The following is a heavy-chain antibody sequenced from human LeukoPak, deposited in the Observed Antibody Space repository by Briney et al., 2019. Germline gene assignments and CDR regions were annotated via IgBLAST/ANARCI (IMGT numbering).Heavy chain of an antibody. J-gene: IGHJ4*02. Sequence: PGGSLRLSCAASGFTFSSYAMSWVRQALGKGLEWVSAISGSGGSTYYADSVKGRFTISRDNSKNTLYLQMNSLRAEDTAVYYCAKVPYDILTGYYPWGFDYWGQGTLVTVSS. CDR3: AKVPYDILTGYYPWGFDY. V-gene: IGHV3-23*01. D-gene: IGHD3-9*01. CDR2: ISGSGGST. CDR1: GFTFSSYA.